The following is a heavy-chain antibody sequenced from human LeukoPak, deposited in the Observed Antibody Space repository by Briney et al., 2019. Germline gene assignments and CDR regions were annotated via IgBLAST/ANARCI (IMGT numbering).Heavy chain of an antibody. CDR3: ARAKLGYCSGASCYTQYYFDT. J-gene: IGHJ4*02. D-gene: IGHD2-2*02. CDR2: VYPGDSET. V-gene: IGHV5-51*01. CDR1: GYSFTSYW. Sequence: GESLKISCKGSGYSFTSYWIAWVRQMPGKGLEWMGVVYPGDSETRYSPSFQGQVTISADKSVNTAYLQWNSLQPSDTAMYYCARAKLGYCSGASCYTQYYFDTWGQGTLVTVSS.